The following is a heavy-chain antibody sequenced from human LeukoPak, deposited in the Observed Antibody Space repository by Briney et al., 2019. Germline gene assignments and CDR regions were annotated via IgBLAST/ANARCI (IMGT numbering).Heavy chain of an antibody. CDR2: ISGSGGRT. J-gene: IGHJ4*02. CDR1: GFTFSSYA. D-gene: IGHD6-13*01. V-gene: IGHV3-23*01. CDR3: AKWFLPIAPAGTEVF. Sequence: PGGSLRLSCAASGFTFSSYAMSWVRQAPGKGLEGVSTISGSGGRTYYADSVKVRFTISRDNSKNTLSLHMHSLRAEDTALYYCAKWFLPIAPAGTEVFWGRGTLVTVSS.